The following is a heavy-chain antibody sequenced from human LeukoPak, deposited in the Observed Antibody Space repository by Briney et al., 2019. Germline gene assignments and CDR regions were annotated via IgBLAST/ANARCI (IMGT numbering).Heavy chain of an antibody. CDR2: IWYDGSNK. Sequence: GGSLRLSCAASGFTFSSYGMHWGRQAPGKGLERGAVIWYDGSNKYYADSVKGRFTISRDNSKNTLYLQMNSLRDEDTAVYYCARDMDDFWSGYYPLSSVDYWGQGTLVTVSS. D-gene: IGHD3-3*01. J-gene: IGHJ4*02. CDR3: ARDMDDFWSGYYPLSSVDY. V-gene: IGHV3-33*01. CDR1: GFTFSSYG.